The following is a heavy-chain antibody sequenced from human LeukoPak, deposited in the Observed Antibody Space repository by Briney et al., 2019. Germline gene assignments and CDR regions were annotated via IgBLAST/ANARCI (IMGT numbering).Heavy chain of an antibody. CDR3: ARETIYAFDI. CDR2: IYYSGST. J-gene: IGHJ3*02. V-gene: IGHV4-59*01. CDR1: GGSISSYY. Sequence: SETLSLTCTVSGGSISSYYWSWIRQPPGKGLEWIGYIYYSGSTNYNPSLKSRVTISVDTSKNQFSLKLSSVTAADTAMYYCARETIYAFDIWGQGTMVTVSS.